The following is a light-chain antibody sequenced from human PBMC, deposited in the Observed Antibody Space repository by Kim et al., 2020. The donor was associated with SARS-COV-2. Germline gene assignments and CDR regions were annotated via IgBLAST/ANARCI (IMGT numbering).Light chain of an antibody. CDR2: DAS. Sequence: DMQLTQSPSSLSAFVGDRVTITCQANQDISNTLNWYQQEPRKAPKLLIYDASILESGVSPRFSGSGSGTFFSLTINNLQPEDSATFFCQQRQTFGQETKL. CDR1: QDISNT. CDR3: QQRQT. V-gene: IGKV1-33*01. J-gene: IGKJ2*01.